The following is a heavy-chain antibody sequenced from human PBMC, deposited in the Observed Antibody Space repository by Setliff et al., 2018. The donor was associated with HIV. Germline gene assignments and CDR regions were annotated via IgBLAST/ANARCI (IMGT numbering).Heavy chain of an antibody. CDR3: ASRVYDSSGYYFGWFDP. CDR1: GFTFSSYA. Sequence: GGSLRLSCAASGFTFSSYAMSWVRQAPGKGLEWVSAISGSGGSTYDADSVKGRFTFSRDNSKYTLYLQMNSLRVEDTAVYYCASRVYDSSGYYFGWFDPWGQGTLVTVSS. J-gene: IGHJ5*02. D-gene: IGHD3-22*01. CDR2: ISGSGGST. V-gene: IGHV3-23*01.